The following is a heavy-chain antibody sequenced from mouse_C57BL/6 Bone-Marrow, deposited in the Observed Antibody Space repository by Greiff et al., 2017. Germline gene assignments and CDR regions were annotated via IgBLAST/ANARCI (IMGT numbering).Heavy chain of an antibody. CDR1: GFTISDAW. CDR2: IRNKANNHAT. J-gene: IGHJ3*01. V-gene: IGHV6-6*01. Sequence: EVMLVESGGGLVQPGGSMKLSCAASGFTISDAWMDWVRQSPEKGLEWVAEIRNKANNHATYYAESVKGRFTISRDDSKSSVYLKMNSLRAEDTGIYYGTDGRGGLAYWGQGTLVTVSA. D-gene: IGHD1-1*01. CDR3: TDGRGGLAY.